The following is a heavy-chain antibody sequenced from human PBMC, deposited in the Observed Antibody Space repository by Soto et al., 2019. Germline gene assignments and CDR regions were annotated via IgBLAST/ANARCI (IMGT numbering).Heavy chain of an antibody. CDR3: AKGSLWLIY. D-gene: IGHD5-18*01. CDR1: GFTVSSNY. CDR2: ISSDGSST. Sequence: GGSLRLSCAASGFTVSSNYMSWVRQAPGKGLVWVSRISSDGSSTNYADSVKGRFTISRDNAKNTLHLQMNSLRAEDTAVYYCAKGSLWLIYWGQGTLVTVSS. J-gene: IGHJ4*02. V-gene: IGHV3-74*01.